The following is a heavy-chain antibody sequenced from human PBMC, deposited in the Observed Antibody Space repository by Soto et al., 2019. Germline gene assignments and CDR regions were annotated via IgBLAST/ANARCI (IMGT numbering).Heavy chain of an antibody. CDR3: SRFLDS. J-gene: IGHJ4*02. V-gene: IGHV3-7*01. Sequence: GGSLRLSCAASGFTFSRFWMDWVRQAPGKGLEWLANINPDGSEKHYVDSVKGRFTISRDNAKNSLYLQMSSLTAEDSALYYFSRFLDSCGQGTRVTVTS. CDR2: INPDGSEK. CDR1: GFTFSRFW.